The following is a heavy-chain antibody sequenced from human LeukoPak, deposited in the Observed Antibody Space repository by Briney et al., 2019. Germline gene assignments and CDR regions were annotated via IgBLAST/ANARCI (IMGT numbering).Heavy chain of an antibody. CDR2: IYYSGST. D-gene: IGHD3-10*01. V-gene: IGHV4-59*01. J-gene: IGHJ4*02. Sequence: SETLSLTCTVSGGSINSYYWSWIRQPPGKGLEWIGYIYYSGSTNYNPSLKSRVTISVDTSKNQFSLKLSSVTAADTAVYYCARGDYYGSGSYYNFDYWGQGTLVTVSS. CDR1: GGSINSYY. CDR3: ARGDYYGSGSYYNFDY.